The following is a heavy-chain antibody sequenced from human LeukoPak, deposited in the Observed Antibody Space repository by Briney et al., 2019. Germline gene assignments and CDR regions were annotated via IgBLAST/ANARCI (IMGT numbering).Heavy chain of an antibody. V-gene: IGHV1-2*02. CDR3: STAFGVVDFDY. J-gene: IGHJ4*02. Sequence: ASVKVSCKASGYTFTSYYMHWVRQAPGQGLEWMGWINPKSDVTYYAQKFQGRVTMTRDTSISTAYMELSSLRSDDTAVYYCSTAFGVVDFDYWGRGTLLTVSS. CDR2: INPKSDVT. D-gene: IGHD3-3*01. CDR1: GYTFTSYY.